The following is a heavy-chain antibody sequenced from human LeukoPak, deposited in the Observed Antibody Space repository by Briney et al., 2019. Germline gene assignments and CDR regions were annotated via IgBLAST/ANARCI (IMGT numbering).Heavy chain of an antibody. CDR3: ARDLVVVVAATYDAFDI. Sequence: GASVKVSCKASGYTFTSYYMHWVRQAPGQGLEWMGIINPSGGSTSYAQKFQGRVTMTRDMSTSTVYMELSSLRSEDTAVYYCARDLVVVVAATYDAFDIWGQGTMVTVSS. D-gene: IGHD2-15*01. V-gene: IGHV1-46*01. CDR2: INPSGGST. J-gene: IGHJ3*02. CDR1: GYTFTSYY.